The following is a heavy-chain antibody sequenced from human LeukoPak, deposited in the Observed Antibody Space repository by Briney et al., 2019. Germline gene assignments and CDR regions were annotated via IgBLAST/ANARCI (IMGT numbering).Heavy chain of an antibody. CDR3: ARVDSSGYYPPWFFDY. D-gene: IGHD3-22*01. J-gene: IGHJ4*02. Sequence: PGGSLRLSCAASGFTFSSYSMNWVRQAPGKGLEWASSISSSSSYIYYADSVKGRFTISRDNTKNSLYLQMNSLRAEDTAVYHCARVDSSGYYPPWFFDYWGQGTLVTVSS. V-gene: IGHV3-21*01. CDR1: GFTFSSYS. CDR2: ISSSSSYI.